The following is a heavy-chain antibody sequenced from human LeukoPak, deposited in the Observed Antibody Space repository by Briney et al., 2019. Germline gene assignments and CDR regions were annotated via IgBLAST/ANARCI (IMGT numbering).Heavy chain of an antibody. V-gene: IGHV3-21*01. CDR3: ARDPLLWFGELSNNWFDP. CDR2: ISSSSSYI. CDR1: GFTFSSYS. J-gene: IGHJ5*02. Sequence: GGSLRLSCAASGFTFSSYSMNWVRQAPGKGLEWVSSISSSSSYIYYADSVRGRFTISRDNAKNSLYLQMNSLRAEDTAVYYCARDPLLWFGELSNNWFDPWGQGTLVTVSS. D-gene: IGHD3-10*01.